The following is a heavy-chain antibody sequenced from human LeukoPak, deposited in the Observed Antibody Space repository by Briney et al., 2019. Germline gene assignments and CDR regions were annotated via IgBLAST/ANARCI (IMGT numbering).Heavy chain of an antibody. CDR2: INHSGST. Sequence: PSETLSLTCAVYGGSFSGYYWSWIRQPPGKELEWIGEINHSGSTNYNPSLKSRVTISVDTSKNQFSLKLSSVTAADTAVYYCARTGYCSSTSCYIGEDWGQGTLVTVSS. CDR1: GGSFSGYY. D-gene: IGHD2-2*02. CDR3: ARTGYCSSTSCYIGED. J-gene: IGHJ4*02. V-gene: IGHV4-34*01.